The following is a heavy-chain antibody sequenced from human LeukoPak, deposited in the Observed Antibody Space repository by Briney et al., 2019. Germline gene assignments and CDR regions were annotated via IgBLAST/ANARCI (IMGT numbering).Heavy chain of an antibody. CDR3: AREDFSAFDI. V-gene: IGHV4-59*01. CDR2: IYYSGST. CDR1: GGSISSYY. Sequence: SGTLSLTCTVSGGSISSYYWSWIRQPPGKGLEWIGYIYYSGSTNYNPSLKSRVTISVDTSKNQFSLKLSSVTAADTAVYYCAREDFSAFDIWGQGTMVTVSS. J-gene: IGHJ3*02. D-gene: IGHD3-3*01.